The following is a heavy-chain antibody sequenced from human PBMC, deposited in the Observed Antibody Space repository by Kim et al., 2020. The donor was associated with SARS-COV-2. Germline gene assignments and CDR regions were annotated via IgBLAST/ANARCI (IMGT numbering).Heavy chain of an antibody. CDR1: GGSISSTNW. Sequence: SETLSLTCAVSGGSISSTNWWCWVRQPPGKGLEWIGEIYHSGSTNYNPSLKSRVTISVDKSKNQFSLKLSSVTAADTAVYYCASVFYDSSGYYYSNWFDPWGQGTRVTVSS. V-gene: IGHV4-4*02. CDR2: IYHSGST. D-gene: IGHD3-22*01. J-gene: IGHJ5*02. CDR3: ASVFYDSSGYYYSNWFDP.